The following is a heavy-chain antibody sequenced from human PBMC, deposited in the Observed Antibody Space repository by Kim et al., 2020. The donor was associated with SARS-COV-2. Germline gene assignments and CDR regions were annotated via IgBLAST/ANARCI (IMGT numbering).Heavy chain of an antibody. V-gene: IGHV4-39*01. CDR3: ARLRADNSGY. D-gene: IGHD3-22*01. Sequence: SETLSLTCTVSVGSISSRSYYWGWIRQPPGKGLEWIGTIYYSGNTYYNPSLKSRVTISVDTSKNQFSLKLSSVTAADTAVYYCARLRADNSGYWGQGTLVTVSS. J-gene: IGHJ4*02. CDR2: IYYSGNT. CDR1: VGSISSRSYY.